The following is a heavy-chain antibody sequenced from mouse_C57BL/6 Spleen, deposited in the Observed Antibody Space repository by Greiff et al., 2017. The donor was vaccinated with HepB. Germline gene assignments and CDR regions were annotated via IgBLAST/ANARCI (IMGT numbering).Heavy chain of an antibody. J-gene: IGHJ3*01. D-gene: IGHD2-5*01. Sequence: VRLRRSGAELVRPGASVTLSCKASGYTFPDYEMHGVKQTPVHGLEWIGAIDPETGGTAYNQKFKGKAILTADKSSSTAYMELRSLTSEDSAVYYCTRAYYSNLWFAYWGQGTLVTVSA. V-gene: IGHV1-15*01. CDR1: GYTFPDYE. CDR2: IDPETGGT. CDR3: TRAYYSNLWFAY.